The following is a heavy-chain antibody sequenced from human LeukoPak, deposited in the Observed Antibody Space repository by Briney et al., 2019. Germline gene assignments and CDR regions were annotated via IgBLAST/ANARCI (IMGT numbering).Heavy chain of an antibody. CDR1: GYTFTGYY. CDR3: ARSYRTLRFLEWSPFDP. CDR2: INPNSGGT. Sequence: ASVKVSCKASGYTFTGYYMHWVRQAPGQGLEWMGWINPNSGGTNYAQKFQGRFTMTRDTSISTAYMELSRLRSDDTAVYYCARSYRTLRFLEWSPFDPWGQGTLVTVSS. D-gene: IGHD3-3*01. J-gene: IGHJ5*02. V-gene: IGHV1-2*02.